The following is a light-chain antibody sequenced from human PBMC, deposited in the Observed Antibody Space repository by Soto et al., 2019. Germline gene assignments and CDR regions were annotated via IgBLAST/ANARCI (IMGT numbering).Light chain of an antibody. CDR1: SSDVGISNF. CDR3: SLYAISGVVL. Sequence: QSALTQPASVSGSLGQSITISCAGTSSDVGISNFVSWYQQHPGNAPKLIIYDVSTRPSGVSSRFSGSKSGNTASLTISGLQAYDESDYYCSLYAISGVVLFCGGTKLTVL. CDR2: DVS. V-gene: IGLV2-14*03. J-gene: IGLJ2*01.